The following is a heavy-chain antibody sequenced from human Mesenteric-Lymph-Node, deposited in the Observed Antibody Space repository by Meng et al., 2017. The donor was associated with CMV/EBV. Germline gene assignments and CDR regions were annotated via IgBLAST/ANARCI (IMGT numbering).Heavy chain of an antibody. CDR3: ARDWGEVVVPAAI. V-gene: IGHV3-66*02. CDR1: GFTVSSNY. D-gene: IGHD2-2*01. Sequence: GESLKISCAASGFTVSSNYMSWVRQAPGKGPEWVSVIYSGGSTYYADSVKGRFTISRDNSKNTLYLQMNSLRAEDTAVYYCARDWGEVVVPAAIWGQGTMVTVSS. J-gene: IGHJ3*02. CDR2: IYSGGST.